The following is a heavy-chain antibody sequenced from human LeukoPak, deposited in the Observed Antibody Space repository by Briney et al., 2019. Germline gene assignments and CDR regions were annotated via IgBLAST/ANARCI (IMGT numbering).Heavy chain of an antibody. CDR3: ARDRELGMGGLDY. V-gene: IGHV3-11*01. J-gene: IGHJ4*02. Sequence: GGSLRLSCAASGLTFRHYYMSWIRQAPGKGLEWVSYISSSGSNIYYADSVKGRFTLSRDNPKNSLYLQMICVRAEDTAVYYCARDRELGMGGLDYWGQGTLVTVSS. CDR2: ISSSGSNI. CDR1: GLTFRHYY. D-gene: IGHD7-27*01.